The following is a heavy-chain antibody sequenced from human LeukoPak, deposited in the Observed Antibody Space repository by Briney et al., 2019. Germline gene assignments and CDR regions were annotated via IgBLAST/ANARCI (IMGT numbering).Heavy chain of an antibody. V-gene: IGHV4-30-4*01. J-gene: IGHJ4*02. CDR1: GGSISSGDYY. Sequence: SETLSLTCTVSGGSISSGDYYWSWIRQPPGKGLEWIGYIYYSGSTYYNPSLKSRVTISVDTSKNQFSLKLSSVTAADTAVYYCARDSAMVRGVIDYWGQRTLVTVSS. D-gene: IGHD3-10*01. CDR3: ARDSAMVRGVIDY. CDR2: IYYSGST.